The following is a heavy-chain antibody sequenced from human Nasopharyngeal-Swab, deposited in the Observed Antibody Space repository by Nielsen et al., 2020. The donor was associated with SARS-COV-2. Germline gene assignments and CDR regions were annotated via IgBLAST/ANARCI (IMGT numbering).Heavy chain of an antibody. CDR2: IYYSGGT. D-gene: IGHD6-6*01. J-gene: IGHJ4*02. V-gene: IGHV4-31*02. Sequence: RQPPGKGLEWFGYIYYSGGTYYNPPLKSRVTISVDTSKNQFSLKLSSVTAADTAVYYCARGGAARPGFDYWGQGTLVTVSS. CDR3: ARGGAARPGFDY.